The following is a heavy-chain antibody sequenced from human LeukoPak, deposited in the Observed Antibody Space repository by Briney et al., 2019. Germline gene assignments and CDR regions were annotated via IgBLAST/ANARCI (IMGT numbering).Heavy chain of an antibody. CDR2: FTRNDETT. Sequence: GGSLRLSCAASGFTFSNSAMSWVRQAPGKGLEWVSGFTRNDETTSYSDSVKGRFTISRDNYKDTLYLQMNSLTAEDTAVYYCAKVKVVGYSTFDLWAQGPLVTVS. J-gene: IGHJ4*02. V-gene: IGHV3-23*01. D-gene: IGHD3-22*01. CDR3: AKVKVVGYSTFDL. CDR1: GFTFSNSA.